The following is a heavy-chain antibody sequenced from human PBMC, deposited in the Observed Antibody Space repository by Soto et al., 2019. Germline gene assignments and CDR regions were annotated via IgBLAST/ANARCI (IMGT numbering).Heavy chain of an antibody. CDR1: GLPHSNFA. Sequence: GGSLRLSCSPSGLPHSNFAMMWVRQAPGQGLECVSGIYGIGRGIEYADSVKGRFTISRDNSKNTVYLQITDLRADDTAVYYCAKDAVYNDGLWLMDHWGRGTQVTVSS. D-gene: IGHD2-21*01. J-gene: IGHJ4*02. CDR3: AKDAVYNDGLWLMDH. V-gene: IGHV3-23*05. CDR2: IYGIGRGI.